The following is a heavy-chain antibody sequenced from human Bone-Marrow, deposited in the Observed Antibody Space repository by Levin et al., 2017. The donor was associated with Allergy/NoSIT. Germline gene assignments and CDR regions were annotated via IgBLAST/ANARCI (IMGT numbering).Heavy chain of an antibody. CDR2: ISAYNGNT. J-gene: IGHJ6*02. CDR1: GYTFTSYG. V-gene: IGHV1-18*01. Sequence: PGESLKISCKASGYTFTSYGISWVRQAPGQGLEWMGWISAYNGNTNYAQKLQGRVTMTTDTSTSTAYMELRSLRSDDTAVYYCARDGAPFYSGSYYGMDVWGQGTTVTVSS. D-gene: IGHD1-26*01. CDR3: ARDGAPFYSGSYYGMDV.